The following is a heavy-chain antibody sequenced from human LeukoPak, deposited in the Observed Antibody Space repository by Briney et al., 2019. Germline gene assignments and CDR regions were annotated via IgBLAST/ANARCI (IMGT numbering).Heavy chain of an antibody. D-gene: IGHD2-2*02. V-gene: IGHV3-21*01. CDR3: ASGYCSSTSCYTSYYYYGMDV. CDR2: ISSSSSYI. J-gene: IGHJ6*02. CDR1: GFTFSSYS. Sequence: PGGSLRLSCAASGFTFSSYSMNWVRQAPGKGLEWVSSISSSSSYIYYADSVKGRFTISRDNSKNTLYLQMNSLRAEDTAVYYCASGYCSSTSCYTSYYYYGMDVWGQGTTVTVSS.